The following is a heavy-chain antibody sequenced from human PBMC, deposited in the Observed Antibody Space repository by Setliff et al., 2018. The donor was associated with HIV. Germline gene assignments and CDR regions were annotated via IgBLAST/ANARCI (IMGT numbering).Heavy chain of an antibody. CDR2: IFYSETVYYGGGT. CDR3: ARGVPLLPPHY. D-gene: IGHD2-21*02. Sequence: SETLSLTCTVSGGSISSNNYYWGWIRQPPGKGLEWIGSIFYSETVYYGGGTYYSPSLKSRVTISVDTSKSQFSLKLSSVTAADTAVYCCARGVPLLPPHYWGQGTLVTVSS. V-gene: IGHV4-39*07. CDR1: GGSISSNNYY. J-gene: IGHJ4*02.